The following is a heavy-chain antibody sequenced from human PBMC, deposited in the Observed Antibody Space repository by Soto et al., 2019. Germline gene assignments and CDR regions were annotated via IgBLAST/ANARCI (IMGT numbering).Heavy chain of an antibody. V-gene: IGHV1-3*01. Sequence: QVQLVQSGAEVKKPGASVKVSCKASGYTFTSYAMHWVRQAPGQRLEWMGWINAGNGNTKYSQKFQGRVTITRATSASTDYMELSSLRSEDTAVYCCARGSGYRGYESFDYWGQGTLVTVSS. D-gene: IGHD5-12*01. CDR3: ARGSGYRGYESFDY. CDR2: INAGNGNT. CDR1: GYTFTSYA. J-gene: IGHJ4*02.